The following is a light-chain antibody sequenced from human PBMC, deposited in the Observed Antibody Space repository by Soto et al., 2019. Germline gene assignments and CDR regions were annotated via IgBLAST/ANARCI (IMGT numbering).Light chain of an antibody. J-gene: IGLJ2*01. CDR1: TSAKHY. V-gene: IGLV3-25*03. Sequence: YELTQPPSLSGSPGQTAKITCSGATSAKHYVYWYQQKAGQAPGMVIYKDSERHPGHAERLSGSSSGTTATLTISGVQAEDEADDHCQSADNSGTRVIFGGGTKVTVL. CDR3: QSADNSGTRVI. CDR2: KDS.